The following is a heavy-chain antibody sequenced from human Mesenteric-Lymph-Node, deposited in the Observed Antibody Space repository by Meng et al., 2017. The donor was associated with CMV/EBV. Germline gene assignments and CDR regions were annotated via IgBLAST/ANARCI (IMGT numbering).Heavy chain of an antibody. J-gene: IGHJ4*02. Sequence: GESLKISCAASGFILRTYNMNWVRQAPGKGLEWVSSISGSSSYIYYADSVKGRFTISRDNAKNSLYLQMNSLRAEDTALYFCARRYCSSTSCTIDYWGQGTLVTVSS. CDR2: ISGSSSYI. D-gene: IGHD2-2*01. V-gene: IGHV3-21*01. CDR1: GFILRTYN. CDR3: ARRYCSSTSCTIDY.